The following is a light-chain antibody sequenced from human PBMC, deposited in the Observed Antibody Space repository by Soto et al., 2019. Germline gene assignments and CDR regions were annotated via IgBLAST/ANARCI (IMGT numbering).Light chain of an antibody. CDR2: TSF. J-gene: IGKJ1*01. Sequence: IQMTQSPSSLSASVGDRVSITCRASQSISSFLNWYQQKPGEAPNLLIHTSFTLYSGVPSRFSGTGSGTDFTLTISRLQPEDFATYFCQQAFSAEWTFGQGTKVDIK. V-gene: IGKV1-39*01. CDR1: QSISSF. CDR3: QQAFSAEWT.